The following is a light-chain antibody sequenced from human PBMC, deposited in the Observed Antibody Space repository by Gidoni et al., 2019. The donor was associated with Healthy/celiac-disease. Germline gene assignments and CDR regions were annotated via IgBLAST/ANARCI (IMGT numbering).Light chain of an antibody. Sequence: DIQMTQSPSSLSASVGDRVSITCRASHSISSYLTWYQQKPGKAPKLLSYAASSLQSAVPSRFSGSGSGTDFTLTISSLQPEDFATYYCQQSYSTPRTFGQGTKVEIK. V-gene: IGKV1-39*01. CDR3: QQSYSTPRT. J-gene: IGKJ1*01. CDR1: HSISSY. CDR2: AAS.